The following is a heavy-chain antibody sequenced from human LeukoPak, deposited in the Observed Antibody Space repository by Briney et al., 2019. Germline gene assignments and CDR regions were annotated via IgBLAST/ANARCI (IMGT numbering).Heavy chain of an antibody. CDR3: ARTRFNYYDSSGYYYFDY. J-gene: IGHJ4*02. V-gene: IGHV4-39*07. CDR1: GGSISSSSSY. D-gene: IGHD3-22*01. CDR2: IYHSGST. Sequence: SETLSLTCNVSGGSISSSSSYWGWIRQPPGKGLEWIGTIYHSGSTNYNPSLESRVTILVDKSKNQFSLNLSSVTAADTAVYYCARTRFNYYDSSGYYYFDYWGQGTLVTVSS.